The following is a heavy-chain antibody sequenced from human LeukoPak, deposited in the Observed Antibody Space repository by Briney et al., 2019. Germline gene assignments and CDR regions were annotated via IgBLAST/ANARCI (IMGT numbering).Heavy chain of an antibody. CDR2: ISSSSSYI. J-gene: IGHJ4*02. CDR1: GFTFSSYS. Sequence: GSLRLSCAASGFTFSSYSMNWVRQAPGKGLEWVSSISSSSSYIYYADSVKGRFTISRDNAKNSLYLQMNSLRAEDTAVYYCARATTTVVTPSDYWGQGTLVTVSS. CDR3: ARATTTVVTPSDY. D-gene: IGHD4-23*01. V-gene: IGHV3-21*01.